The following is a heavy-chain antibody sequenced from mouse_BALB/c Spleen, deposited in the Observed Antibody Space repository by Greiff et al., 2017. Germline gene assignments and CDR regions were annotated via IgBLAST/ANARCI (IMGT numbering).Heavy chain of an antibody. CDR1: GFTFSSYG. Sequence: DVMLVESGGGLVQPGGSLKLSCAASGFTFSSYGMSWVRQTPDKRLELVATINSNGGSTYYPDSVKGRFTISRDNAKNTLYLQMSSLKSEDTAMYYCARGWDEYYFDYWGQGTTLTVSS. D-gene: IGHD4-1*01. J-gene: IGHJ2*01. V-gene: IGHV5-6-3*01. CDR2: INSNGGST. CDR3: ARGWDEYYFDY.